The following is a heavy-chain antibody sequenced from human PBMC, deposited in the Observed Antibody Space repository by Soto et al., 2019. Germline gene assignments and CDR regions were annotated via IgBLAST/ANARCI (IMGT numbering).Heavy chain of an antibody. CDR2: FSHSGST. D-gene: IGHD6-19*01. CDR3: ARGGLLPDY. V-gene: IGHV4-30-2*01. Sequence: PSETLSLTCAGSGGSISSGGYSWSWIRQPPGRGLERIGYFSHSGSTYYNPSLKSRVTISVDRSKNQFSLKLSSVTAADTAVYYCARGGLLPDYWGQGTLVTVSS. J-gene: IGHJ4*02. CDR1: GGSISSGGYS.